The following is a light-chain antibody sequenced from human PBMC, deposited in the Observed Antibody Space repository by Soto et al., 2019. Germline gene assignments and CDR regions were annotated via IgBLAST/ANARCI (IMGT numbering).Light chain of an antibody. CDR3: QQYGNSPSIT. V-gene: IGKV3-20*01. Sequence: EIGLTQSPGTLSFSPGERATLSSRASQSVSSSYLAWYQQTPGQAPRLLIYVAASRATGIPDRFSGSGSGTDFTLTISRLEPEDVAVYYCQQYGNSPSITFGQATRLEIK. CDR1: QSVSSSY. J-gene: IGKJ5*01. CDR2: VAA.